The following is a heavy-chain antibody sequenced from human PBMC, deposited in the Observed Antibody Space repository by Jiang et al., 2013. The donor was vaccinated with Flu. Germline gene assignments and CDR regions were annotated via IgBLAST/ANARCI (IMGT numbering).Heavy chain of an antibody. CDR3: ARGDCSGGSCYPHWYFDL. CDR2: IIPIFGTA. V-gene: IGHV1-69*01. J-gene: IGHJ2*01. Sequence: SGAEVKKPGSSVKVSCKASGGTFSSYAISWVRQAPGQGLEWMGGIIPIFGTANYAQKFQGRVTITADESTSTAYMELSSLRSEDTAVYYCARGDCSGGSCYPHWYFDLWGRGTLVTVSS. CDR1: GGTFSSYA. D-gene: IGHD2-15*01.